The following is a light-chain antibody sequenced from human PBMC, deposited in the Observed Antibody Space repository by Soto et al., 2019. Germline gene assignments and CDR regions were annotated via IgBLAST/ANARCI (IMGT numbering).Light chain of an antibody. CDR3: QSYDSSLSGSV. CDR1: GSDIGNYNY. V-gene: IGLV2-14*01. J-gene: IGLJ1*01. CDR2: GVS. Sequence: QSALTQPASVSGSPGQSITISCTGTGSDIGNYNYVSWYQQHPGKAPKLMIYGVSNRPSGVSNRFSGSKSGNAASLTISGLQAEDEADYYCQSYDSSLSGSVFGTGTKLTVL.